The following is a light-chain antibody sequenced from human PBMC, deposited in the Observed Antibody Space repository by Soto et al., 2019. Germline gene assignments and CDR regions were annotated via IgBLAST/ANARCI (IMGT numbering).Light chain of an antibody. J-gene: IGKJ5*01. CDR2: TAS. CDR3: QQAASFPIT. CDR1: QSISSW. Sequence: IQMTQSPCTLSATVGDRAAISCRASQSISSWLAWYQQKPGKAPNLLIYTASSLQSGVPSRLSGSGSGTDFTLTINGLQPEDFATYYCQQAASFPITFGQGTRLE. V-gene: IGKV1-12*01.